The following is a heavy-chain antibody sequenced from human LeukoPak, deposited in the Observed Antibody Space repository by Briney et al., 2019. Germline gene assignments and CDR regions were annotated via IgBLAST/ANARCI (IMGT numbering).Heavy chain of an antibody. CDR3: AIQITVVVITGGFDY. J-gene: IGHJ4*02. D-gene: IGHD3-22*01. CDR1: GYSISSGYY. V-gene: IGHV4-38-2*02. CDR2: IYHSGRT. Sequence: SETLSLTCTVSGYSISSGYYWGWIRQPPGKGLEWIGSIYHSGRTFYNPSLKSRVTISVDTSKNQFSLKLTSVTAADTAVYYCAIQITVVVITGGFDYWGQGTLVTVSS.